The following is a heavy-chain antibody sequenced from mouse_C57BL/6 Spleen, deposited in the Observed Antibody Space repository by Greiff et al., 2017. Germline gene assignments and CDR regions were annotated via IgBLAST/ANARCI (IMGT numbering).Heavy chain of an antibody. CDR3: ARGDVYYFDD. J-gene: IGHJ2*01. CDR1: GYSITSGYY. D-gene: IGHD3-3*01. V-gene: IGHV3-6*01. CDR2: ISYDGSN. Sequence: DVQLQESGPGLVKPSQSLSLTCSVSGYSITSGYYWNWIRQFPGNKLEWMGYISYDGSNNYNPSLKNRISITRDTSKNQFFLKLSSVTTEDTATYYCARGDVYYFDDWGQGTTLTVSS.